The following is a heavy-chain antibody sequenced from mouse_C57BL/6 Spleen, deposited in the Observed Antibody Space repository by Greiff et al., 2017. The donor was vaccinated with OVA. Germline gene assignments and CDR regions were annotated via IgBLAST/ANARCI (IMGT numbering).Heavy chain of an antibody. V-gene: IGHV1-26*01. CDR3: ATIYYGNYVPYFDY. Sequence: VQLQQSGPELVKPGASVKISCKASGYTFTDYYMNWVKQSHGKSLEWIGDINPNNGGTSYNQKFKGKATLTVDKSSSTAYMELRSLTSEDSAVYYCATIYYGNYVPYFDYWGQGTTLTVSS. D-gene: IGHD2-1*01. J-gene: IGHJ2*01. CDR1: GYTFTDYY. CDR2: INPNNGGT.